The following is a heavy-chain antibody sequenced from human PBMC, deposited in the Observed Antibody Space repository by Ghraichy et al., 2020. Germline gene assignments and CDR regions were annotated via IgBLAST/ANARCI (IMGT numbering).Heavy chain of an antibody. CDR2: ISSSSSTI. J-gene: IGHJ5*02. V-gene: IGHV3-48*01. CDR1: GFTFSSYS. Sequence: GGSLRLSCAASGFTFSSYSMNWVRQAPGKGLEWVSYISSSSSTIYYADSVKGRFTISRDNAKNSLYLQMNSLRAEDTAVYYCASELSLGGDCSWGQGTLVTVSS. D-gene: IGHD2-21*02. CDR3: ASELSLGGDCS.